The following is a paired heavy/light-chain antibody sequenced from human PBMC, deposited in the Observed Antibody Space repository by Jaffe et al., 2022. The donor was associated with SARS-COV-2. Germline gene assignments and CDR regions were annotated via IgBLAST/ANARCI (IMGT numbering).Heavy chain of an antibody. Sequence: EVHLVQSGAEVKKPGESLKISCQGSGFTFTTHWIGWVRQMPGKGLEWMGIIHPDDSETKYSPSFQGQVTISADKSISTAYLQWSSLKASDTAMYYCAITGYSRDWYYYWGQGTLVTVSS. J-gene: IGHJ4*02. D-gene: IGHD6-13*01. V-gene: IGHV5-51*01. CDR3: AITGYSRDWYYY. CDR1: GFTFTTHW. CDR2: IHPDDSET.
Light chain of an antibody. CDR2: DVS. CDR1: QSVSSY. J-gene: IGKJ1*01. CDR3: QHRINWPWA. V-gene: IGKV3-11*01. Sequence: EIVLTQSPATLSLSPGERATLSCRASQSVSSYLNWYQQKPGQAPRLLIYDVSKRATDIPARISGSGSGTDFTLTISSLEPGDSAVYYCQHRINWPWAFGQGTKVEIK.